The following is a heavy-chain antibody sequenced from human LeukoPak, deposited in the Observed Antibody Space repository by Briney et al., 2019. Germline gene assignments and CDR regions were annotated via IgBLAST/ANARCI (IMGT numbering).Heavy chain of an antibody. V-gene: IGHV1-18*04. CDR2: ISAYNGNT. Sequence: GASVKVSCKASGYTFTGYYMHWVRQAPGQGLEWMGWISAYNGNTNYAQKLQGRVTMTTDTSTSTAYMELRSLRSDDTAVYYCARVGGSVAAAAYFDYWGQGTLVTVSS. CDR1: GYTFTGYY. CDR3: ARVGGSVAAAAYFDY. D-gene: IGHD6-13*01. J-gene: IGHJ4*02.